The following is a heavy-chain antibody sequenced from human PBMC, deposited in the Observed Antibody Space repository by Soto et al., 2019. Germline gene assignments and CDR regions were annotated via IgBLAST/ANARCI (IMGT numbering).Heavy chain of an antibody. CDR2: IIPIFGTA. J-gene: IGHJ4*02. D-gene: IGHD5-18*01. Sequence: QVQLVQSGAEVKKPGSSVKVSCKASGGTFSSYAISWVRQAPGQGLEWMGGIIPIFGTANYAQKFQGRVTSAANEPTSTAYMELSSLRSEDTAVYYCARDRRGYSRYYFDYGGQGTLVTVSS. CDR3: ARDRRGYSRYYFDY. V-gene: IGHV1-69*12. CDR1: GGTFSSYA.